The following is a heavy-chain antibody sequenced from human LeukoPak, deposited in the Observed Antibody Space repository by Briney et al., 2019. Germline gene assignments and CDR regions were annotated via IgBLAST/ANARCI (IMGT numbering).Heavy chain of an antibody. D-gene: IGHD2-2*01. CDR3: ARVEGGYCSSTSCQSAY. Sequence: GGSLRLSCAASGFTFSSYAMSWVRQAPGKGLEWVSAISGSGGSTYYADSVKGRFTISRDNARNSLYLQMNSLRADDTAVYYCARVEGGYCSSTSCQSAYWGQGTPVTVSS. J-gene: IGHJ4*02. CDR2: ISGSGGST. V-gene: IGHV3-23*01. CDR1: GFTFSSYA.